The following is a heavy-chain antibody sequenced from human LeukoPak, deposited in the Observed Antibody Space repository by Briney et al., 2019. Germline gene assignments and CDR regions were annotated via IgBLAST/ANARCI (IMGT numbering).Heavy chain of an antibody. D-gene: IGHD1-26*01. J-gene: IGHJ4*02. Sequence: PGGSLRLSCAASGFTFSSYSMNWVRQAPGKGLEWVSSISSSSSYIYYADSVKGRFTISRDNAKNSLYLQMNSLRAEDTAVYYCARSKWSGSYSDFDYWGQGTLVTVSS. V-gene: IGHV3-21*01. CDR1: GFTFSSYS. CDR2: ISSSSSYI. CDR3: ARSKWSGSYSDFDY.